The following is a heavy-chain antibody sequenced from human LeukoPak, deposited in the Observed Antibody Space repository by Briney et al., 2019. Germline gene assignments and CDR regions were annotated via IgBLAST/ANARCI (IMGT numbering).Heavy chain of an antibody. CDR1: GFTFSTYS. CDR2: IGISASTT. J-gene: IGHJ4*02. Sequence: GGSLRLSCAASGFTFSTYSMSWVRQAPGKGLEWVSGIGISASTTYYADSVKGRFTISRDHSRNSLYLQMNSLRAQDTAFYHCAKDHGSGSYYRLPDYWGQGTLLTVPS. CDR3: AKDHGSGSYYRLPDY. V-gene: IGHV3-23*01. D-gene: IGHD3-10*01.